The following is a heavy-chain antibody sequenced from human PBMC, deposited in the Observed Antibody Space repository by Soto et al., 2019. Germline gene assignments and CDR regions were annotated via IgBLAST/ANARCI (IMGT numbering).Heavy chain of an antibody. CDR2: IDPSDSYT. Sequence: GESLKISCKGSGYSFTSYWISWVRQMPGKGLEWMGRIDPSDSYTNYSPSFQGHVTISATKSITTVYLQWSSLRASDTAMYYCARQAAAGTHYYYGMDVWGQGTTVTVSS. V-gene: IGHV5-10-1*01. CDR1: GYSFTSYW. D-gene: IGHD6-13*01. J-gene: IGHJ6*02. CDR3: ARQAAAGTHYYYGMDV.